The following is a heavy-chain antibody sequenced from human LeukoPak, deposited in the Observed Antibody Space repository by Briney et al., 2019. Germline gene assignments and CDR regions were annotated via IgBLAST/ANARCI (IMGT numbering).Heavy chain of an antibody. V-gene: IGHV3-48*03. CDR2: ISRSGSTR. J-gene: IGHJ3*02. D-gene: IGHD3-10*01. Sequence: GGSLRLSCAISGFTFSACELTWVRQAPGKGLEWVSYISRSGSTRYYADSVKGRFTISRDNAKNSLYLQINSLRAEDTAVYYCARVATMVRVPLDALDIWGQGTMVSVSS. CDR1: GFTFSACE. CDR3: ARVATMVRVPLDALDI.